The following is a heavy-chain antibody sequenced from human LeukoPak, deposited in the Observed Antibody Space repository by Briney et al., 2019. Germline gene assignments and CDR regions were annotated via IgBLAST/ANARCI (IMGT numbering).Heavy chain of an antibody. CDR1: GYSFTGYY. CDR3: ARDYYDSSGYYSAFDI. J-gene: IGHJ3*02. Sequence: GASVKVSCKASGYSFTGYYMHWVRQAPGQGLEWMGWINRNSGGTKYAQKFQGRVTMTRDMSISTAYMKLSRLRSDDTAVYYCARDYYDSSGYYSAFDIWGQGTMVTVSS. V-gene: IGHV1-2*02. D-gene: IGHD3-22*01. CDR2: INRNSGGT.